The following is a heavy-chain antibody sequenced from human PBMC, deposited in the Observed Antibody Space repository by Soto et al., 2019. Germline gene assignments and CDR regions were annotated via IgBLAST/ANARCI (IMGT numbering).Heavy chain of an antibody. V-gene: IGHV2-70*04. CDR2: IDWDDDK. CDR3: AGSSAYVNWFDP. CDR1: GFSFSTSGMR. J-gene: IGHJ5*02. Sequence: SGPTLVNPTQTLTLTCTFSGFSFSTSGMRVSWIRQPPGKALEWLARIDWDDDKFYSTSLKTRLTISKDTSKNQVVLTMTNMDPVDTATSYCAGSSAYVNWFDPWGQGTLVTVSS. D-gene: IGHD3-16*01.